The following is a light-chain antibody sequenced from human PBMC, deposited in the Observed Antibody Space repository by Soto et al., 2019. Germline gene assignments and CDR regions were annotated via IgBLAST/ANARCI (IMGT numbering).Light chain of an antibody. CDR2: DNN. CDR3: GTWDIGLSAVV. V-gene: IGLV1-51*01. CDR1: SSNIGTYY. J-gene: IGLJ2*01. Sequence: QSVLTQPPSVSAAPGQRVAISCSGSSSNIGTYYVSWYQHVPGAAPKLLIYDNNERPSGIPDRFSGSKSGTSATLGITGLQTEDDADSHCGTWDIGLSAVVFGGGTQLTVL.